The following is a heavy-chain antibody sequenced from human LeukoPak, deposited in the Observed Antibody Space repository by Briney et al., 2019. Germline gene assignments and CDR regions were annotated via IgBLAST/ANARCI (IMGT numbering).Heavy chain of an antibody. V-gene: IGHV4-61*02. J-gene: IGHJ5*02. Sequence: PSQTLSLTCTVSGGSISSGLYYWNWIRQPAGKGLEWIGRIYSSVTTYNPSLKSRVTISVDTSKNQFSLKLSSVTAADTAVYYCARDNSYSSSWRGWFDPWGQGTLVTVSS. D-gene: IGHD6-13*01. CDR2: IYSSVTT. CDR3: ARDNSYSSSWRGWFDP. CDR1: GGSISSGLYY.